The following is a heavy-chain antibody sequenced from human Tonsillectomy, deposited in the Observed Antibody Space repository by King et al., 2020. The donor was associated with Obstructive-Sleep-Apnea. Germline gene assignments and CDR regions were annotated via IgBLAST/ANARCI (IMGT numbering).Heavy chain of an antibody. J-gene: IGHJ5*02. CDR2: INHSGNT. D-gene: IGHD6-13*01. Sequence: VQLQQWGAGLLKPSETLSLTCAVYGGSFSDYYWSGIRQPPGKGLEWIGEINHSGNTNYNPALKSRVTISADTSNNQFSLKLSSVTAADTAVYYCARGSGAAAVNWLDPWGQGTLVTVSS. V-gene: IGHV4-34*01. CDR1: GGSFSDYY. CDR3: ARGSGAAAVNWLDP.